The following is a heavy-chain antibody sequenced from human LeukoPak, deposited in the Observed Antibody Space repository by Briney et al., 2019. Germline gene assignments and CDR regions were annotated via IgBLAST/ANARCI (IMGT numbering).Heavy chain of an antibody. CDR2: VDASGRT. CDR1: GGSISSNY. V-gene: IGHV4-4*07. CDR3: ARDLTTHPYNWFDP. Sequence: SETLSLTCTVAGGSISSNYCSWSRQPAGSGPEWIGLVDASGRTNYNPSLQSRVTMSVDTSKNQFSLKMSSVIAADTAVYYCARDLTTHPYNWFDPWGQGILVTVSS. D-gene: IGHD4/OR15-4a*01. J-gene: IGHJ5*02.